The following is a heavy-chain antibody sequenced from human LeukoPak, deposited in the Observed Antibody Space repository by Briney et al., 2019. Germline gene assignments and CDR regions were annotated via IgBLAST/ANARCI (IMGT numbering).Heavy chain of an antibody. CDR2: ISGSGGST. J-gene: IGHJ3*02. CDR3: ASQVRSIVGARNAFDI. D-gene: IGHD1-26*01. V-gene: IGHV3-23*01. Sequence: GGSLRLSCAASGFTFSSYVMSWVRQAPGKGLEWVSAISGSGGSTYYADSVKGRFTISRDNSKNTLYLQMNSLRAEDTAVYYCASQVRSIVGARNAFDIWGQGKMVTVSS. CDR1: GFTFSSYV.